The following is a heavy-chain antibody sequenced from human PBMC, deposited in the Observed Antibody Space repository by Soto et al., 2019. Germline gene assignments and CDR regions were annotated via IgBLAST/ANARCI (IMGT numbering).Heavy chain of an antibody. CDR1: GGSISSYY. V-gene: IGHV4-59*08. D-gene: IGHD4-17*01. CDR2: IYYSGST. J-gene: IGHJ4*02. Sequence: LTCTVSGGSISSYYWSWIRQPPGKGLEWIGYIYYSGSTNYNPSLKSRVTISVDTSKNQFSLKLSSVTAADTAVYYCARTYGDCFDYWGQGTLVTVSS. CDR3: ARTYGDCFDY.